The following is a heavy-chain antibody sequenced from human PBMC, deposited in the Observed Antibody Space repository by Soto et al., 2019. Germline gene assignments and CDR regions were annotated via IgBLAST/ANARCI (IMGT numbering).Heavy chain of an antibody. J-gene: IGHJ4*02. CDR1: GGSISSSSYY. CDR2: IYYSGST. Sequence: SETLSLTCTVSGGSISSSSYYWGWIRQPPGKGLECIGSIYYSGSTYYNPSLKSRVTISVDTSKNQFSLKLSSVTAADTAVYYCARHRWYYDSSGYYFFDYWGQGTLVTVSS. V-gene: IGHV4-39*01. CDR3: ARHRWYYDSSGYYFFDY. D-gene: IGHD3-22*01.